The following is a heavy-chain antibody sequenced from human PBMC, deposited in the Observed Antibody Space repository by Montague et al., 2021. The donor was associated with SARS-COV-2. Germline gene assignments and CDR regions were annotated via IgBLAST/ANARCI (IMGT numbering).Heavy chain of an antibody. CDR1: GFTFSSYS. V-gene: IGHV3-30*18. Sequence: SLRLSCAASGFTFSSYSMHWVRQAPGKGLEWVSCISCDGSNKYYADSVKGRFTISRDNSKNTLYLQMNSLRAEDTAVYYCAKDLYDYVWGSYRSTGAGNDYWGQGTMVTVSS. J-gene: IGHJ4*02. CDR2: ISCDGSNK. CDR3: AKDLYDYVWGSYRSTGAGNDY. D-gene: IGHD3-16*02.